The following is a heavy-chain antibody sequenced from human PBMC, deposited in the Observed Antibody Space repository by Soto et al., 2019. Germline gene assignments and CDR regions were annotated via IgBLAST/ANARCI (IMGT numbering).Heavy chain of an antibody. CDR3: ARYSNKRQHVMDV. D-gene: IGHD4-4*01. J-gene: IGHJ6*02. Sequence: EVQLVESGGGLVKPGGSQRLSCAASGFTFSSYSINWVRQAPGKGLEWVSSISSSGDYIYYADSVKGRFTISTDNANNSLFLQMNSLRAEDTAVYFCARYSNKRQHVMDVWGQGPTVTVSS. V-gene: IGHV3-21*01. CDR1: GFTFSSYS. CDR2: ISSSGDYI.